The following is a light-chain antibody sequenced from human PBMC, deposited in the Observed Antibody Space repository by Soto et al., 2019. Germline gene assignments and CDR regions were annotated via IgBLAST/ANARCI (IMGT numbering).Light chain of an antibody. Sequence: QSALAQPASVSGSPGQSITISCTGTSDDVGAYNSVSWYQQLPHKAPQVILYKGTQRPSGASSRFSGFTSGNAASLTISGLQADDEADYFCCSSAPESTYVFGTGTKVTVL. CDR2: KGT. CDR3: CSSAPESTYV. CDR1: SDDVGAYNS. J-gene: IGLJ1*01. V-gene: IGLV2-23*01.